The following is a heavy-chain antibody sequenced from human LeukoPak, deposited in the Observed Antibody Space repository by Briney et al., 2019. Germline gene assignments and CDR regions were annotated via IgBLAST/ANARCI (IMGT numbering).Heavy chain of an antibody. CDR2: ISWNSGNI. CDR3: AVTRRGYYDSSGFYRFDY. J-gene: IGHJ4*02. CDR1: GFSFDDYA. V-gene: IGHV3-9*01. D-gene: IGHD3-22*01. Sequence: GGSLRLSCTASGFSFDDYAMHWVRQAPGKGLEWVSGISWNSGNIGYADSVKGRFTISRDNAKNSLYLQMDSLRTEDTALYYCAVTRRGYYDSSGFYRFDYWGQGTLVTVSS.